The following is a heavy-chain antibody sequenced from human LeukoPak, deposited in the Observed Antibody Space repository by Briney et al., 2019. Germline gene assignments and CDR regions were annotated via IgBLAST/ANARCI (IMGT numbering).Heavy chain of an antibody. D-gene: IGHD6-13*01. CDR3: ARAAYSSTWYSRYFDL. J-gene: IGHJ2*01. Sequence: QPGGSLRLSCAASGFTFSSYWMHWVRQAPGKGLVWVSRMNSDGSSTSYADSVKGRFTISRDNAKNTLYLQMNSLRAEDTAVYYCARAAYSSTWYSRYFDLWGRGTLVTVSS. CDR2: MNSDGSST. V-gene: IGHV3-74*01. CDR1: GFTFSSYW.